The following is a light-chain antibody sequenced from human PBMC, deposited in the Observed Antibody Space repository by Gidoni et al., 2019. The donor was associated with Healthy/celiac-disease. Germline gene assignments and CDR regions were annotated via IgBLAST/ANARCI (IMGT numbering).Light chain of an antibody. CDR3: QQYGSSPPT. CDR2: GAS. CDR1: HSVSSSY. V-gene: IGKV3-20*01. J-gene: IGKJ1*01. Sequence: EIVLTQSPGPLSLSPGERETLSCRASHSVSSSYLDWYQQKPGQAPRLLIYGASSRATGIPDRFSGSGSGTDFTLTISRLEPEDFAVYYCQQYGSSPPTFGEGTKVEIK.